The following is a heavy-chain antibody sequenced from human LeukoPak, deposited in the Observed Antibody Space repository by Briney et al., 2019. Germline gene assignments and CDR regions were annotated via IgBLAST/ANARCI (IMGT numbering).Heavy chain of an antibody. CDR1: GFIFNA. CDR2: ISGNAGST. V-gene: IGHV3-23*01. Sequence: GGSLRHSCAASGFIFNAMTWVRQAPGKGLEWVSSISGNAGSTYYIDSVKGRFTISRDNSKNTLFLQMNSLRAEDTGMYYCAKYGAPGWSGYCDYWGQGTLVTVSS. CDR3: AKYGAPGWSGYCDY. J-gene: IGHJ4*02. D-gene: IGHD4/OR15-4a*01.